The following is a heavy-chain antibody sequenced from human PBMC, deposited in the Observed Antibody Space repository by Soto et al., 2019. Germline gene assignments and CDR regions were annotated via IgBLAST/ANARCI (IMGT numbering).Heavy chain of an antibody. D-gene: IGHD5-18*01. J-gene: IGHJ4*02. CDR1: EFTFSSYY. V-gene: IGHV3-7*05. CDR3: ARDRAPDSDSHGCNL. CDR2: IKHDGGAI. Sequence: EVQLVESGGGLVQPGGSLTLSCAASEFTFSSYYMSWVRQAPGKRLEWVANIKHDGGAIDYLYSVKGRFTISRDNAQNSLYLQMNDLRADDTAVYFCARDRAPDSDSHGCNLWGQGTLVTVSS.